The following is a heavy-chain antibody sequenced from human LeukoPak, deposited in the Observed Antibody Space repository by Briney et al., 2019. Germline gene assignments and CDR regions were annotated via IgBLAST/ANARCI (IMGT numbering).Heavy chain of an antibody. CDR3: ARRSRVRGATYYYYYYMDV. D-gene: IGHD1-26*01. J-gene: IGHJ6*03. V-gene: IGHV3-7*01. CDR1: GFTFSSYW. Sequence: PGGSLRLSCAASGFTFSSYWISWVRQAPGKGLEWVANIKQDGSEKYYVDSVKGRFTISRDNAKNSLYLQMNSLRAEDTAVYYCARRSRVRGATYYYYYYMDVWGKGTTVTVTS. CDR2: IKQDGSEK.